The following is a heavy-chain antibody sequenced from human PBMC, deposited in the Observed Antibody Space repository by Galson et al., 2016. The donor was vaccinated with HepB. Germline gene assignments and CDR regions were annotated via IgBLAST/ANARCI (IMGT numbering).Heavy chain of an antibody. CDR2: INRDGSST. CDR1: GFTFSRYW. Sequence: SLRLSCAASGFTFSRYWMHWVRQGPGKGLVWVSRINRDGSSTRYADSVKGRFTTSRDNAKNTLYLQMNSLRAEDTAVYYCATVGCSGGTCNENDDFDIWGQGTMVTVSS. J-gene: IGHJ3*02. V-gene: IGHV3-74*01. D-gene: IGHD2-15*01. CDR3: ATVGCSGGTCNENDDFDI.